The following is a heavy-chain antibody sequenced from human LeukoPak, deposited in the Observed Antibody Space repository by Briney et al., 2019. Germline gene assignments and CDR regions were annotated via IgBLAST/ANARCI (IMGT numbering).Heavy chain of an antibody. Sequence: SETLSLTCTVSGGSISSYYWSWIRQPPGKGLEWIGYIHHSGSTNYNPALKSRVTISVDTSKNQFSLRLSSVTAADTAVYYCARHSEYQLLYYWGQGTLATVSS. CDR3: ARHSEYQLLYY. J-gene: IGHJ4*02. CDR2: IHHSGST. CDR1: GGSISSYY. D-gene: IGHD2-2*01. V-gene: IGHV4-59*08.